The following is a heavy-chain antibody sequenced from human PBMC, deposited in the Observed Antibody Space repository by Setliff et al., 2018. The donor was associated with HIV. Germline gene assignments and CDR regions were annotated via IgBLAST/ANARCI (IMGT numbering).Heavy chain of an antibody. CDR1: GDSISSSSHY. D-gene: IGHD6-19*01. Sequence: PSETLSLTCTVSGDSISSSSHYWGWIRQPPGKGLEWIGSIYYSGATYYNPSLKSRVTISLDTSKNQISLKLSSVTAADTAVYYCARVPYPADYYMDVWGKGTTVTVSS. CDR2: IYYSGAT. V-gene: IGHV4-39*07. J-gene: IGHJ6*03. CDR3: ARVPYPADYYMDV.